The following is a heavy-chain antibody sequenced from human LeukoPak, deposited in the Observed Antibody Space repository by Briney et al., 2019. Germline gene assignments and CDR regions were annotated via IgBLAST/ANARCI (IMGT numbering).Heavy chain of an antibody. CDR1: GFTFSSYA. Sequence: PGRSLRLSCAASGFTFSSYAMHWVRQAPGKGLEWVAVISYDGSNKYYADSVKGRFTISRDNSKNTLYLQMNSLRAEDTAVYYCAKFKLSPSYGDPNGFDYWGQGTLVTVSS. D-gene: IGHD4-17*01. V-gene: IGHV3-30*04. CDR3: AKFKLSPSYGDPNGFDY. CDR2: ISYDGSNK. J-gene: IGHJ4*02.